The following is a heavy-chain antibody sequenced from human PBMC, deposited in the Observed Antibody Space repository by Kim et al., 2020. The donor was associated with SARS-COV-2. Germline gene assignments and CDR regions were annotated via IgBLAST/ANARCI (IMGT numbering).Heavy chain of an antibody. J-gene: IGHJ3*02. Sequence: GGSLRLSCAASGFTFSSYSMNWVRQAPGKGLEWVSYISSSSSTIYYADSVKGRFTISRDNAKNSLYLQMNSLRDEDTAVYYCARDERGADIVLVPAAISFDIWGQGTMVTVSS. CDR3: ARDERGADIVLVPAAISFDI. D-gene: IGHD2-2*02. CDR1: GFTFSSYS. CDR2: ISSSSSTI. V-gene: IGHV3-48*02.